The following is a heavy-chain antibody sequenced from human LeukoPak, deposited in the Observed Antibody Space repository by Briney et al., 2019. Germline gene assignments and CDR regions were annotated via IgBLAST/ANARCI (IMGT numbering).Heavy chain of an antibody. CDR2: IYYSGKT. CDR3: ARRPGGNTYGYWFDP. D-gene: IGHD5-18*01. CDR1: GGSISSSSSSSSY. V-gene: IGHV4-39*01. Sequence: SETLSLTCSVSGGSISSSSSSSSYWGWIRQPPGKGLEWIGSIYYSGKTYYNPSLKGRVTISLDTSKNQFSLELSSVTAADTAVYYCARRPGGNTYGYWFDPWGQGTLVTVSS. J-gene: IGHJ5*02.